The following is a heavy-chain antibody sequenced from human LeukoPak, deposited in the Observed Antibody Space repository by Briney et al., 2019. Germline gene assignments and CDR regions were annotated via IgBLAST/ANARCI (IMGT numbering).Heavy chain of an antibody. D-gene: IGHD1-26*01. CDR3: AKAGEVVGATWYFDY. J-gene: IGHJ4*02. CDR2: ISGSGGST. V-gene: IGHV3-23*01. CDR1: GFTFSSYA. Sequence: PGGPLRLSCAASGFTFSSYAMSWVRQAPGKGLEWVSAISGSGGSTYYADSVKGRFTISRDNSKNTLYLQMNSLRAEDTAVYYCAKAGEVVGATWYFDYWGQGTLVTVSS.